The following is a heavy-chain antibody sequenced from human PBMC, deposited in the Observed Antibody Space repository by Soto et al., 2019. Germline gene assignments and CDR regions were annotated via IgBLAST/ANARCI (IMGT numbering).Heavy chain of an antibody. D-gene: IGHD3-9*01. CDR3: AREPGYILTGYPHYYYYGMDV. CDR1: GYTFTSYY. J-gene: IGHJ6*02. CDR2: INPSGGST. Sequence: ASVKVSCKASGYTFTSYYMHWVRQAPGQGLEWMGIINPSGGSTSYAQKFQGRVTMTRDTSTSTVYMELSSLRSEDTAVYYCAREPGYILTGYPHYYYYGMDVWGQGTTVTVS. V-gene: IGHV1-46*01.